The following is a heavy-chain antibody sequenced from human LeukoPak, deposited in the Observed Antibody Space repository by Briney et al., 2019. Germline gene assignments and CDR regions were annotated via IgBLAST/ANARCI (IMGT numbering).Heavy chain of an antibody. J-gene: IGHJ4*02. D-gene: IGHD6-13*01. CDR3: ARDRSVRSGWYGVCCFDY. V-gene: IGHV6-1*01. CDR2: TYYRSKWYN. CDR1: GDSVSSNSAA. Sequence: SQTLSLTCAISGDSVSSNSAAWNWIRQSPSRGLEWLGRTYYRSKWYNDYAVSVKSRITINPDTPKNQFSLQLNSVTPEDTAVYYCARDRSVRSGWYGVCCFDYWGQGTLVTVSS.